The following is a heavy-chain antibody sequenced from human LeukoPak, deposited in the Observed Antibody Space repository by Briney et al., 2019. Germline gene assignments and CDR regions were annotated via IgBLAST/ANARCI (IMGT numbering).Heavy chain of an antibody. D-gene: IGHD2-2*01. Sequence: GGSLRLSCAASGFTFSSYGMHWVRQAPGKGLEWVASIRYDGSNKYYADSVKGRFTISRDNSKNTLYLQMNSLRAEDTAVYYCAKDTPPYCSSTSCPYPAEYFQHWGQGTLVTVSS. CDR2: IRYDGSNK. V-gene: IGHV3-30*02. CDR3: AKDTPPYCSSTSCPYPAEYFQH. J-gene: IGHJ1*01. CDR1: GFTFSSYG.